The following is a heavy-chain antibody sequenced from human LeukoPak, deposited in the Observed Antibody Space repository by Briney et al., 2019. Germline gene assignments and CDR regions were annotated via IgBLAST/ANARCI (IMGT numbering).Heavy chain of an antibody. D-gene: IGHD4-17*01. V-gene: IGHV3-23*01. Sequence: GGSLRLSCAASGFTFSAYWMTWVRQAPGKGLEWVSAISGSGGSTYYADSVKGRFTISRDNSKNTLYLQMNSLRAEDTAVYYCATYGDYVGFDYWGQGTLVTVSS. CDR3: ATYGDYVGFDY. CDR2: ISGSGGST. CDR1: GFTFSAYW. J-gene: IGHJ4*02.